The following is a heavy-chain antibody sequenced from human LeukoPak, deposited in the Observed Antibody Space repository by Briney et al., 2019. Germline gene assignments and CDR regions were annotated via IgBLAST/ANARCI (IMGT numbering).Heavy chain of an antibody. CDR1: GGSISTESYY. Sequence: SETLSLTCGVSGGSISTESYYWAWIRQPPGKGLEWIGSIHHSGSTNYNPSLKSRVTISVDTSKNQFSLKLSSVTAADTAVYYCARLINYWGQGTLVTVSS. D-gene: IGHD3-16*01. CDR2: IHHSGST. V-gene: IGHV4-39*07. J-gene: IGHJ4*02. CDR3: ARLINY.